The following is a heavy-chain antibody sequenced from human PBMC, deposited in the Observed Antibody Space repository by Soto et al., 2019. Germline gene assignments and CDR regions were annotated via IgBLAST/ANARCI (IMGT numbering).Heavy chain of an antibody. V-gene: IGHV1-18*01. Sequence: ASVKVSCKASGYTFTRSGISWVRQAPGQGLDWMGWISTYNGDTNYAQTFQGRVTMTTDTSTSTVHMEVRSLRSDDTAVYYCAREGVAPYYYYGMDVWGQGTPVTSP. CDR3: AREGVAPYYYYGMDV. D-gene: IGHD5-12*01. J-gene: IGHJ6*02. CDR2: ISTYNGDT. CDR1: GYTFTRSG.